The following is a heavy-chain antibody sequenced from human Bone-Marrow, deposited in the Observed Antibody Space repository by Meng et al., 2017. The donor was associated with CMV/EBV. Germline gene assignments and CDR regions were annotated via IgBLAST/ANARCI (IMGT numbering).Heavy chain of an antibody. Sequence: SCAASGFTFSSYAMHWVRQAPGKGLEWVAVISYDGSNKYYADSVKGRFTISRDNSKNTLYLQMNSLRAEDTAVYYCARVVGYCGGDCYPLGMDVWGQGTTVTVSS. CDR2: ISYDGSNK. J-gene: IGHJ6*02. CDR3: ARVVGYCGGDCYPLGMDV. D-gene: IGHD2-21*01. CDR1: GFTFSSYA. V-gene: IGHV3-30*04.